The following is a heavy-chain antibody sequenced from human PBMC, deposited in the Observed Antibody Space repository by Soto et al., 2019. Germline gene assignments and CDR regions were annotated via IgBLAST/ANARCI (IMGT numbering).Heavy chain of an antibody. V-gene: IGHV1-18*04. CDR1: GYPFIKYG. CDR3: ATSYDTGFDP. CDR2: IKVDSGYT. Sequence: QLQLVQSAAEVKKPGASVRVSCKAYGYPFIKYGISWIRQAPEQGLEWMGWIKVDSGYTNYAQKFQGRVTMTADTSSDTAFMELRSLRLDATAVYFCATSYDTGFDPWGQGPLVSVSS. D-gene: IGHD3-9*01. J-gene: IGHJ5*02.